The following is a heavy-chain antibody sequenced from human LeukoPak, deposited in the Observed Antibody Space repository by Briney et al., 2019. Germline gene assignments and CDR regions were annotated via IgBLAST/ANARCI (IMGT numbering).Heavy chain of an antibody. CDR2: VRYDAIDK. D-gene: IGHD2/OR15-2a*01. Sequence: GGPLRLSCAASGFTFNSYAMHWVRQAPGKGLDWVAVVRYDAIDKEYADSVKGRFTISRDNSKNTLYLQMNSMRTDDTAVYYCATDFYSTSQPCYWGQGTLVTVSS. J-gene: IGHJ4*02. V-gene: IGHV3-30*02. CDR3: ATDFYSTSQPCY. CDR1: GFTFNSYA.